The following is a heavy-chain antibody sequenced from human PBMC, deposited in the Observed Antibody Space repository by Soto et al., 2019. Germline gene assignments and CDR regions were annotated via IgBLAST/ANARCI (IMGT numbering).Heavy chain of an antibody. Sequence: SETLSLTCTVSGGSISSYYWSWIRQPPGKGLEWIGYIYYSGSTNYNPSLKSRVTISVDTSKNQFSLKLSSVTAADTAVYYCARDPYGSGSYDYWGQGTLVTVSS. CDR3: ARDPYGSGSYDY. D-gene: IGHD3-10*01. CDR1: GGSISSYY. CDR2: IYYSGST. V-gene: IGHV4-59*01. J-gene: IGHJ4*02.